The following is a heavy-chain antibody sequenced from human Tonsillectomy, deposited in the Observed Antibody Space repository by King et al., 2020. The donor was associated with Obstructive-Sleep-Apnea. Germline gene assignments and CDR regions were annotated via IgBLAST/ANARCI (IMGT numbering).Heavy chain of an antibody. CDR1: GFTFSSYW. J-gene: IGHJ4*02. CDR2: RKQDGSEK. Sequence: VQLVESGGGLVQPGGSLRLSCAASGFTFSSYWMSGVRQAPGKGREWLANRKQDGSEKDYVDSVKGRFNISSDNAKNSLYLQMNSLRAEDTAVYYCATSRTLDYWGQGTLVTVSS. D-gene: IGHD6-13*01. CDR3: ATSRTLDY. V-gene: IGHV3-7*03.